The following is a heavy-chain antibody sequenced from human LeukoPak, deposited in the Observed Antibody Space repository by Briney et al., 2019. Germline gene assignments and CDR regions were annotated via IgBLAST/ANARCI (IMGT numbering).Heavy chain of an antibody. J-gene: IGHJ5*02. Sequence: GGSLRLSCAASGFTFSSYWMHWVRQAPGKGLVWVSRINSDGSSTSYADSVKGRFTISRDNAKNTLYLQMNSLRAEDTAVYYCARAWDIVVVPSNWFDPWGQGTLVTVSS. V-gene: IGHV3-74*01. CDR2: INSDGSST. D-gene: IGHD2-2*01. CDR3: ARAWDIVVVPSNWFDP. CDR1: GFTFSSYW.